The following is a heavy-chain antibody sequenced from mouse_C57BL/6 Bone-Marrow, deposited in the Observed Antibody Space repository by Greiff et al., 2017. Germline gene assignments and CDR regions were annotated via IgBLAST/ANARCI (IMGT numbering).Heavy chain of an antibody. V-gene: IGHV5-6*01. D-gene: IGHD2-5*01. CDR1: GFTFSSYG. CDR3: ARPYYSNSYYAMDY. CDR2: ISSGGSYT. Sequence: EVQGVESGGDLVKPGGSLKLSCAASGFTFSSYGMSWVRQTPDKRLEWVATISSGGSYTYYPDSVKGRFTISRDNAKNTLYLQMSSLKSEDTAMYYCARPYYSNSYYAMDYWGQGTSVTVSS. J-gene: IGHJ4*01.